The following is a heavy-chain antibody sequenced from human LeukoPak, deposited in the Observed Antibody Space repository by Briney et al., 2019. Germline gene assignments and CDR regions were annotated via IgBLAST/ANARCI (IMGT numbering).Heavy chain of an antibody. CDR2: IYYSGST. Sequence: PSETLSLTCTVSGGSISSYYWSWIRQPPGKGLEWIGYIYYSGSTNYNPSLKSRVTISVDTSKNQFSLKLSSVTAADTAVYYCARGAVPYYYYYGMDVWGQGTTVIVSS. D-gene: IGHD6-19*01. V-gene: IGHV4-59*01. CDR1: GGSISSYY. J-gene: IGHJ6*02. CDR3: ARGAVPYYYYYGMDV.